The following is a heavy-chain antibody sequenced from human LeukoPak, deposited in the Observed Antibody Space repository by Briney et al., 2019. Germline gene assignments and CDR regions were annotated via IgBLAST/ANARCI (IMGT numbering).Heavy chain of an antibody. J-gene: IGHJ4*02. CDR2: IIGSGGST. CDR1: GFTFSSYA. CDR3: AKGGGYGSGSYYIPIY. Sequence: GGSLRLSCAASGFTFSSYAMSWVRQAPGRGLEWVSAIIGSGGSTYYADSVKGRFTISRDNSKNTLYLQMNSLRAEDTAVYYCAKGGGYGSGSYYIPIYWGQGTLVTVSS. D-gene: IGHD3-10*01. V-gene: IGHV3-23*01.